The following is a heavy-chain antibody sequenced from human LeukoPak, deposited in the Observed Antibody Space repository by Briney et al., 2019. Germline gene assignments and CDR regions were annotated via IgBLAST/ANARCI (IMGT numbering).Heavy chain of an antibody. D-gene: IGHD6-13*01. CDR2: ISGSGGRI. J-gene: IGHJ4*02. V-gene: IGHV3-23*01. Sequence: GGSLRLSCAASGFTFSSCAMSWVRQAPGKGLEWVPAISGSGGRIFYADSVKGRFTISRDNSKNTLYLQMNSLRAEYTAVYYCAKEGYSSTWNADFDYWGQGTLVTVSS. CDR3: AKEGYSSTWNADFDY. CDR1: GFTFSSCA.